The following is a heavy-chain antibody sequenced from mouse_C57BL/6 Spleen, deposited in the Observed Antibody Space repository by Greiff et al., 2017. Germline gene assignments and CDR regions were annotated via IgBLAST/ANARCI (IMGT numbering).Heavy chain of an antibody. V-gene: IGHV1-22*01. CDR3: APMDTTADYYAMDY. Sequence: DVKLQESGPELVKPGASVKMSCKASGYTFTDYNMHWVKQSHGKSLEWIGYINPNNGGTSYNQKFKGKATVTVNKSSSTAYMELRSLTSEDSAVYYCAPMDTTADYYAMDYWGQGTSVTVSS. J-gene: IGHJ4*01. D-gene: IGHD2-2*01. CDR2: INPNNGGT. CDR1: GYTFTDYN.